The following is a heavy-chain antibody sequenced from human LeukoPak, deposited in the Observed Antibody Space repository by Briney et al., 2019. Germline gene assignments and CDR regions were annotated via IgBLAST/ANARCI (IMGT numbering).Heavy chain of an antibody. Sequence: GGSLRLSCAASGFTFSTYAMSWVRQAPGKGLEWVSAISGSGATIYYADSVKGRFTISRDNSKKTLYLQMNSQRVEDTAVYYCARARSGYYQFDNWSQGTLVTVSS. CDR2: ISGSGATI. J-gene: IGHJ4*02. D-gene: IGHD3-3*01. CDR3: ARARSGYYQFDN. CDR1: GFTFSTYA. V-gene: IGHV3-23*01.